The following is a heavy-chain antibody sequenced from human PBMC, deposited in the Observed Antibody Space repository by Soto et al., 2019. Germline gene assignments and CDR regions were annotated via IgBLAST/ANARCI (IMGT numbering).Heavy chain of an antibody. CDR1: GYSFTRYW. CDR2: IYPGDSGT. J-gene: IGHJ6*02. V-gene: IGHV5-51*01. Sequence: GGSLKIACEGSGYSFTRYWIGWVRQRPVHGLEWMGIIYPGDSGTRYSPSFPGQVTISADKSISTAYLQWSSLKASDTAMYYCARGINYDGMEGLSLQQGGMDVWGQGVTVTVSS. D-gene: IGHD3-3*01. CDR3: ARGINYDGMEGLSLQQGGMDV.